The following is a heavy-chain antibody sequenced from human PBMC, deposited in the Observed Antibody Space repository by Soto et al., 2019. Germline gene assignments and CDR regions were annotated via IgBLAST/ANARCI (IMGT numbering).Heavy chain of an antibody. D-gene: IGHD2-15*01. Sequence: GASVKVSCKASGYTFTSYDINWVRQATGQGLEWMGWMNPNSGNTGYAQKFQGRVTMTRNTSMSTAYMELSSLRSEDTAVYYCASHPVVAATRPYYYYYYMDVWGKGTTVTVSS. CDR3: ASHPVVAATRPYYYYYYMDV. V-gene: IGHV1-8*01. CDR1: GYTFTSYD. J-gene: IGHJ6*03. CDR2: MNPNSGNT.